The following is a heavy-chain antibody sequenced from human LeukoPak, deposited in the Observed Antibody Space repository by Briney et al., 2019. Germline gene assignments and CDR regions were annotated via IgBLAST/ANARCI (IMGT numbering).Heavy chain of an antibody. CDR3: ARRGYTAKNGY. V-gene: IGHV1-69*04. J-gene: IGHJ4*02. Sequence: SVKVSCEASGGTFSSYAISWVRQAPGQGLEWMGRIIPILGIANYAQKFQGRVTITADKSTSTAYMELSSLRSEDTAVYDCARRGYTAKNGYWGQGTLVTVSS. D-gene: IGHD5-18*01. CDR1: GGTFSSYA. CDR2: IIPILGIA.